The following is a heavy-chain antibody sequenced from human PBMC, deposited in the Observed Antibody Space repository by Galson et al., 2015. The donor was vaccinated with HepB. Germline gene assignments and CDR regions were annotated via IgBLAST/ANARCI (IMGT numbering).Heavy chain of an antibody. CDR2: ISSSSSYT. J-gene: IGHJ6*02. D-gene: IGHD1-26*01. Sequence: SLRLSCAASGFTFSDYYMSWIRQAPGKGLEWVSYISSSSSYTNYADSVKGRFTISRDNAKNSLYLQMNGLRAEDTAVYYCARDRNPHSGGMDVWGQGTTVTVSS. V-gene: IGHV3-11*06. CDR3: ARDRNPHSGGMDV. CDR1: GFTFSDYY.